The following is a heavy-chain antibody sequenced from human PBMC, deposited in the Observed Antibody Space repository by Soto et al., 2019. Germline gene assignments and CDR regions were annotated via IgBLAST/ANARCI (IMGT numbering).Heavy chain of an antibody. D-gene: IGHD2-8*01. V-gene: IGHV1-69*01. CDR3: ARESEDIVLMVYAISGAFDI. CDR2: IIPIFGTA. Sequence: QVQLVQSGAEVKKPGSSVKVSCKASGGTFSSYAISWVRQAPGQGLEWMGGIIPIFGTANYAQKFQGRVTITADESTSKAYMELSSLRSEDTAVYYCARESEDIVLMVYAISGAFDIWGQGTMVTVSS. CDR1: GGTFSSYA. J-gene: IGHJ3*02.